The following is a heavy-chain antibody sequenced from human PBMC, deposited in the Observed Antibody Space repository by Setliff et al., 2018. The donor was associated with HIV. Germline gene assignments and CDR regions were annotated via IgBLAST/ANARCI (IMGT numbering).Heavy chain of an antibody. V-gene: IGHV4-4*02. CDR3: ARAPITIFGVATHPFDY. CDR1: GGSISSSNW. CDR2: IYHSGGT. Sequence: ASETLSLTCAVSGGSISSSNWWSWVRQPPGKGLEWVGEIYHSGGTNYNPSLRGRVTISLAKSKNQFSLNLTSVTAADTAVYYCARAPITIFGVATHPFDYWGQGTLVTVSS. D-gene: IGHD3-3*01. J-gene: IGHJ4*02.